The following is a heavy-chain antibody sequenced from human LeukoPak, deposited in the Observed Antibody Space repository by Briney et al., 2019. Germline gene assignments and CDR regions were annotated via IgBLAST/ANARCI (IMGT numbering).Heavy chain of an antibody. CDR1: GLTFSNAW. CDR2: IKRKSDGGTT. Sequence: TGGSLRLSCAASGLTFSNAWMSRVRKAPGKGLEWVGRIKRKSDGGTTDYAAPVKGRFTISRDDSKNTLYLQMNSLKSEDTAVYYCTTELDVRPNHYWGQGTLVAVSS. D-gene: IGHD1-14*01. V-gene: IGHV3-15*01. J-gene: IGHJ4*02. CDR3: TTELDVRPNHY.